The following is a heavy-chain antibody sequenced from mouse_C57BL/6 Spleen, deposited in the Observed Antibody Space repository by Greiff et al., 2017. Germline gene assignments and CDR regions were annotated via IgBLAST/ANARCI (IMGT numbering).Heavy chain of an antibody. J-gene: IGHJ4*01. D-gene: IGHD2-4*01. CDR1: GYSITSGYY. Sequence: VQLQQSGPGLVKPSQSLSLTCSVTGYSITSGYYRNWIRQFSGNKLEWLGYISYDGSNNYNLSLKNRISITRDTSKNQFFLKLNSVTTVGRAIFYCARGLRRDYCAVDYWGHGGSVNGSS. V-gene: IGHV3-6*01. CDR3: ARGLRRDYCAVDY. CDR2: ISYDGSN.